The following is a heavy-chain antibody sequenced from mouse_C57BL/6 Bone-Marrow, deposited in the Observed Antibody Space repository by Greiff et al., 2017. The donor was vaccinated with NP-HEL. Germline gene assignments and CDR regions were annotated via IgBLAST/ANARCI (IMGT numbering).Heavy chain of an antibody. CDR1: GFTFSSYA. V-gene: IGHV5-4*01. CDR2: ISDGGSYT. Sequence: EVQRVESGGGLVKPGGSLKLSCAASGFTFSSYAMSWVRQTPEKRLAWVATISDGGSYTYYPDNVKGRFTISRDNAKNNLYLQMSHLKSEDTAMYYCAREDYYGSSYAMDYWGQGTSVTVSS. J-gene: IGHJ4*01. D-gene: IGHD1-1*01. CDR3: AREDYYGSSYAMDY.